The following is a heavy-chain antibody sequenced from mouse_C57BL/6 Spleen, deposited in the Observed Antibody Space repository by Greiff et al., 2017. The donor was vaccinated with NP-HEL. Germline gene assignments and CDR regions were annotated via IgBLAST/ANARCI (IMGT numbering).Heavy chain of an antibody. CDR1: GYTFTDYN. V-gene: IGHV1-22*01. D-gene: IGHD2-3*01. CDR2: INPNNGGT. CDR3: AREGYYVGGYAMDY. J-gene: IGHJ4*01. Sequence: EVQLQQSGPELVKPGASVKMSCKASGYTFTDYNMHWVKQSHGKSLEWIGYINPNNGGTSYNQKFKGKATLTVNKSSSTAYMERRSLTSEESAVYYCAREGYYVGGYAMDYWGQGTSVTVSS.